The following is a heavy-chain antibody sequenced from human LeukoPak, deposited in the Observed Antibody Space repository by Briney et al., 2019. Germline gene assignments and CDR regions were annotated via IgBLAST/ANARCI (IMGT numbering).Heavy chain of an antibody. CDR1: GFTFSSYE. J-gene: IGHJ6*02. CDR3: ARDRGSGSYHPWGYYYGMDV. D-gene: IGHD3-10*01. V-gene: IGHV3-30*04. Sequence: GGSLRLSCAASGFTFSSYEMNWVRQAPGKGLEWVAVISFDGNHKYYADSVKGRFTISRDNSKNTLYLQMNSLRAEDTAVYYCARDRGSGSYHPWGYYYGMDVWGQGTTVTVSS. CDR2: ISFDGNHK.